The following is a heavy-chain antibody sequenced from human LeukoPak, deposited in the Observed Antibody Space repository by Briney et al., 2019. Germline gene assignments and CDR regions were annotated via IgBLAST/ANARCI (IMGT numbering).Heavy chain of an antibody. V-gene: IGHV4-39*01. CDR3: ARADASLDAFDI. CDR2: IYYSGST. CDR1: GGSISSSSYY. Sequence: PSETLSLTCTVSGGSISSSSYYWGWIRQPPGKGLKWIGSIYYSGSTYYNPSLKSRVTISVDTSKNQFSLKLSSVTAADTAVYYCARADASLDAFDIWGQGTMVTVSS. J-gene: IGHJ3*02.